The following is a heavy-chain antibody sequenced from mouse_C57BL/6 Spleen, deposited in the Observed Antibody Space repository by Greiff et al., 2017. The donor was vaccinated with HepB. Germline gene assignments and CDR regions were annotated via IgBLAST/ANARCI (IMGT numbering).Heavy chain of an antibody. CDR1: GYTFTSYW. J-gene: IGHJ4*01. Sequence: QVQLQQSGAELVRPGTSVKLSCKASGYTFTSYWMHWVKQRPGQGLEWIGVIDPSDSYTNYNQKFKGKATLTVDTSSSTAYMQLSSLTSEDSAVYYCAREGQSAMDYWGQGTSVTVSS. CDR2: IDPSDSYT. V-gene: IGHV1-59*01. D-gene: IGHD3-3*01. CDR3: AREGQSAMDY.